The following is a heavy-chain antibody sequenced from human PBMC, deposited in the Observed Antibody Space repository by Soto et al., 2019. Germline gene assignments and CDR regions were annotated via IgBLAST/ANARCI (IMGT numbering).Heavy chain of an antibody. J-gene: IGHJ5*02. V-gene: IGHV3-23*01. CDR1: GFAFSAND. CDR3: AKNAGTS. Sequence: PGGSLRLSCSASGFAFSANDMTWVRQALGRGLEWVSTIGGGTYYADSVKGRFTISRDNSKNSLYLQMNSLRAEDTAIYYCAKNAGTSWGQGTLVTVSS. D-gene: IGHD1-1*01. CDR2: IGGGT.